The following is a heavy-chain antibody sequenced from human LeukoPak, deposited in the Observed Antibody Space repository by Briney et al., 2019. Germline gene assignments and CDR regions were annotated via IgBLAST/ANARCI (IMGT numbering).Heavy chain of an antibody. CDR1: GYTFTSYY. V-gene: IGHV1-46*01. D-gene: IGHD3-3*01. CDR2: INPSAGST. J-gene: IGHJ4*02. Sequence: GASVKVSCKASGYTFTSYYIHWVRLSPGQGLEWMGIINPSAGSTSYAQKFQGRVTMTRDTSTSTVYMELSSLRSEDTAVYYCARSYDFWSGYYPLDYWGQGTLVTVSS. CDR3: ARSYDFWSGYYPLDY.